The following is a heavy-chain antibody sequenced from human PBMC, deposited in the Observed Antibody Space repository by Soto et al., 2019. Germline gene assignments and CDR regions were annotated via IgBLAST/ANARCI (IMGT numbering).Heavy chain of an antibody. Sequence: QVQLQQWGAGLLKPSETLSLTCAVYGGSFSGYYWSWIRQPPGKGLEWIGEINHSGSTNYNPSLKSRVTISVDTSKNQFSLKLSSVTAADTAVYYCARGDASPYYFDYWCQGTLVTVSS. V-gene: IGHV4-34*01. CDR1: GGSFSGYY. CDR3: ARGDASPYYFDY. CDR2: INHSGST. D-gene: IGHD2-8*01. J-gene: IGHJ4*02.